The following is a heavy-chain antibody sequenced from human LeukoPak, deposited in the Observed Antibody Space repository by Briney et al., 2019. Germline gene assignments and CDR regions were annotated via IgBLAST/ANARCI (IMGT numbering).Heavy chain of an antibody. CDR1: GFTFSSYW. CDR2: INSDGSSI. V-gene: IGHV3-74*03. J-gene: IGHJ4*02. D-gene: IGHD5-12*01. CDR3: AGEGRVSGYDFDC. Sequence: GGSLRLSCAASGFTFSSYWMHWVRQAPGKGLVWVSRINSDGSSITYADSVKGRFTISRDNAKNTLYLQMNSLRVEDTAVYYCAGEGRVSGYDFDCWGQGTLVTVSS.